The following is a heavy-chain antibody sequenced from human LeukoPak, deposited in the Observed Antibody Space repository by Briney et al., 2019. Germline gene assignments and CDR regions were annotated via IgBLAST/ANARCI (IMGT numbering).Heavy chain of an antibody. CDR3: ARDLSLDY. CDR1: GGSFSGYY. J-gene: IGHJ4*02. Sequence: SETLSLTCAVYGGSFSGYYWSWIRQPPGKGLEWIGEINHSGSTNYNPSLKSRVTISVDTSKNQFSLKLSSVTAADTAVYYCARDLSLDYWGQGTLVTVSS. V-gene: IGHV4-34*01. CDR2: INHSGST.